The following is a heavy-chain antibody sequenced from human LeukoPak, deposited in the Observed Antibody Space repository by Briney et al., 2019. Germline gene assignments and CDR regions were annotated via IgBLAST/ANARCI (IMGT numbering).Heavy chain of an antibody. D-gene: IGHD5-12*01. J-gene: IGHJ4*02. CDR3: ARATTLMVASPFDF. CDR2: ISGYNGKT. V-gene: IGHV1-18*01. Sequence: ASVKVSCKASGYTFTSYGFSWVRLAPGQGLEWMGWISGYNGKTNYAQKFQGRLTMTTDTSTSTAYMELRSLRSDDTAVYHCARATTLMVASPFDFWGQGTLVTVSS. CDR1: GYTFTSYG.